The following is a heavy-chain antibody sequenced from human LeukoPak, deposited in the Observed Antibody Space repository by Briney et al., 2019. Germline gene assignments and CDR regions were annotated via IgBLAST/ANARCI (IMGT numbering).Heavy chain of an antibody. D-gene: IGHD1-14*01. Sequence: GGSLRLSCAASGFTFSSYWMNWVRQAPGKGLVWVSRIASDGSSTTYADSVKGRFSISRDNAKNTLYLQMNSLRAEDTAVYYCARGGIGGYFDYWGQGTLVTVSS. CDR1: GFTFSSYW. CDR3: ARGGIGGYFDY. CDR2: IASDGSST. J-gene: IGHJ4*02. V-gene: IGHV3-74*01.